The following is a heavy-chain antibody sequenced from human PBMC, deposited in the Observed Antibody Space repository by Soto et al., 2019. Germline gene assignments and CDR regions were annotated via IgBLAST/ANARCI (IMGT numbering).Heavy chain of an antibody. CDR3: LALIRPQTFDI. D-gene: IGHD1-1*01. V-gene: IGHV1-69*02. J-gene: IGHJ3*02. Sequence: QVQLVQSGAEVKKPGSSVKVSCKASGGTFSSYTISWVRQAPGQGLEWMGRIIPILGIANYAQKFQGRVTITADKSTSTAYMELSSLRSEDTAVYYCLALIRPQTFDICGQGTMVTVSS. CDR2: IIPILGIA. CDR1: GGTFSSYT.